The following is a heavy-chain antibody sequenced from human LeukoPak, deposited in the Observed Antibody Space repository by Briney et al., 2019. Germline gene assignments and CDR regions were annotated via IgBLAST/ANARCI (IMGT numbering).Heavy chain of an antibody. D-gene: IGHD4-17*01. J-gene: IGHJ4*02. V-gene: IGHV3-23*01. Sequence: PGGSLRLSCAASGFTFSSYAMTWVRQAPGKGLEWVSSINNGGTDTYYEDSVKGRFTISRDNSKNTLFLHINSLSVEDTAVYYCATAVNTGRAEHYWGQGTLVTVSS. CDR3: ATAVNTGRAEHY. CDR2: INNGGTDT. CDR1: GFTFSSYA.